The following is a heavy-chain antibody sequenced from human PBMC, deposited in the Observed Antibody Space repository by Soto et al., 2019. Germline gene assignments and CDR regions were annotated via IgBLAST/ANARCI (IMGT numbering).Heavy chain of an antibody. CDR3: APSIAARPYWYFDL. V-gene: IGHV3-53*01. CDR2: IYSGGST. J-gene: IGHJ2*01. D-gene: IGHD6-6*01. CDR1: GFTVSSNY. Sequence: EVQLVESGGGLIQPGGSLRLSCAASGFTVSSNYMSWVRQAPGKGLEWVSVIYSGGSTYYADSVKGRFTISRDNSKNTLYLQMNSLRAEDTAVYYCAPSIAARPYWYFDLWGRGTLVTVSS.